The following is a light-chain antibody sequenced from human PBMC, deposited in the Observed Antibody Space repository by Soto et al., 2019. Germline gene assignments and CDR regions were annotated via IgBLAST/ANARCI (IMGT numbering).Light chain of an antibody. J-gene: IGKJ4*01. CDR1: QSIGSD. V-gene: IGKV3-11*01. CDR3: QQRSNWPLT. Sequence: EIVLTQSPATLSLSPGERATLSCRASQSIGSDLAWYQQQPGQAPRLLIYDASNRAPGIPARFGGSGSGTDFTLTISSLEPEDFAVYYCQQRSNWPLTFGGGTKVDIK. CDR2: DAS.